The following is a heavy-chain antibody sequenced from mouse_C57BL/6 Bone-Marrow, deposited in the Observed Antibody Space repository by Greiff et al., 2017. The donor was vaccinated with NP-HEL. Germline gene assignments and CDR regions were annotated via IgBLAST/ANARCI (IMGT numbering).Heavy chain of an antibody. CDR3: ARPIYYDYDEDWYFDV. Sequence: EVHLVESGGGLVKPGGSLKLSCAASGFTFSSYAMSWVRQTPEKRLEWVATISDGGSYTYYPDNVKGRFTISRDNAKNNLYLQMSHLKSEDTAMYYCARPIYYDYDEDWYFDVWGTGTTVTVSS. D-gene: IGHD2-4*01. CDR2: ISDGGSYT. V-gene: IGHV5-4*01. J-gene: IGHJ1*03. CDR1: GFTFSSYA.